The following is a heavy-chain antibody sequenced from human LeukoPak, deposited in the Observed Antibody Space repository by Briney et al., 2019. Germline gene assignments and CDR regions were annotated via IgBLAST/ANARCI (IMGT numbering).Heavy chain of an antibody. J-gene: IGHJ4*02. D-gene: IGHD4/OR15-4a*01. CDR3: AAQPDYGGDY. Sequence: GGSLRLSCTASGVTFTTNTMSWGRQAPGKGLEWVSGISVSGGSTYYPDSVKGRFTISRENSKNTLYLQMNSLRAEDTAVYYCAAQPDYGGDYWGQGTLVTVSS. V-gene: IGHV3-23*01. CDR2: ISVSGGST. CDR1: GVTFTTNT.